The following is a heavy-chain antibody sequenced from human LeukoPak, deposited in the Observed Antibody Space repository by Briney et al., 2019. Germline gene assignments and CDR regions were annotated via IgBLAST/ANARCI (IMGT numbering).Heavy chain of an antibody. V-gene: IGHV3-74*01. CDR3: ARDPDSYHSGAYYSFFDY. Sequence: PGGSLRLSWAASGFTLSTYWMHWLRQSPGEGLVWVSRINSDGSSSAYADSAKGRFTISRDNAKNTLSLQMNSLRAEDTAVYYCARDPDSYHSGAYYSFFDYWGQGILVTVSS. J-gene: IGHJ4*02. CDR2: INSDGSSS. D-gene: IGHD3-22*01. CDR1: GFTLSTYW.